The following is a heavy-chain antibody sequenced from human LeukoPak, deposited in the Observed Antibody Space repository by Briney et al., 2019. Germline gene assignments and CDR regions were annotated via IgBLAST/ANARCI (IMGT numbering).Heavy chain of an antibody. D-gene: IGHD4-17*01. CDR1: GGSISSYY. CDR3: ARYRTYGDFKYYYYGMDV. V-gene: IGHV4-4*07. CDR2: IYTSGST. Sequence: SETLSLTCTVSGGSISSYYRSWIRQPAGKGLEWIGRIYTSGSTNYNPSLKSRVTMSVDTSKNQFSLKLSSVTAADTAVYYCARYRTYGDFKYYYYGMDVWGQGTTVTVSS. J-gene: IGHJ6*02.